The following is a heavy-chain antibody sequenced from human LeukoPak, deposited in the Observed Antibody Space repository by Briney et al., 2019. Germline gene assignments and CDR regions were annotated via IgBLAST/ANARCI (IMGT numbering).Heavy chain of an antibody. D-gene: IGHD3-22*01. CDR1: GGSISSSSYY. Sequence: SETLSLTCTVSGGSISSSSYYWGWIRQPPGKGLEWIGSIYYSGSTYYNPSLKSRVTISVDTSKNQFSLKLSSVTAADTAVYYCARATYYYDSSGYYYYMDVWGKGTTVTVSS. CDR2: IYYSGST. V-gene: IGHV4-39*07. CDR3: ARATYYYDSSGYYYYMDV. J-gene: IGHJ6*03.